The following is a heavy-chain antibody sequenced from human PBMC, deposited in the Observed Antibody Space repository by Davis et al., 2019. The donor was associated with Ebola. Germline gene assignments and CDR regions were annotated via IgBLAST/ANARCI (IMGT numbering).Heavy chain of an antibody. CDR1: GGSFSGYY. Sequence: PSETLSLTCAVYGGSFSGYYWSWIRQPPGKGLEWIGEINHSGSTNYNPSLKSRVTISVDTSKNQFSLKLSSVTAADTAVYYCARGLYCTGGVCHTGDNYYGMDVWGQGTTVTVSS. V-gene: IGHV4-34*01. J-gene: IGHJ6*02. CDR3: ARGLYCTGGVCHTGDNYYGMDV. CDR2: INHSGST. D-gene: IGHD2-8*02.